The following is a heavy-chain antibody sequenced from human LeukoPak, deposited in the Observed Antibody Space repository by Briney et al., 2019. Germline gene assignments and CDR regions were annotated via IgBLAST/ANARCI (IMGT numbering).Heavy chain of an antibody. D-gene: IGHD3-22*01. CDR1: GGSFSGYY. J-gene: IGHJ4*02. CDR3: ARSNRVIPRRYFDY. Sequence: PETPSLTCAVYGGSFSGYYWSWIRQPPGKGLEWIGEINHSGSTNYNPSLKSRVTISVDTSKNQFSLKLSSVTAADTAVYYCARSNRVIPRRYFDYWGQGTLDDVSS. V-gene: IGHV4-34*01. CDR2: INHSGST.